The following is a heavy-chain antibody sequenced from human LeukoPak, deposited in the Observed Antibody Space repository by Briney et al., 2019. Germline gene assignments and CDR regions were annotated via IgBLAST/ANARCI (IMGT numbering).Heavy chain of an antibody. D-gene: IGHD5-18*01. CDR3: ARRGYRYRPFDY. CDR1: SGSISSGGYY. J-gene: IGHJ4*02. CDR2: INHSGST. V-gene: IGHV4-30-2*01. Sequence: SQTLSLTCTVSSGSISSGGYYWSWIRQPPGKGLEWIGEINHSGSTNYNPSLKSRVTISVDTSKNQFSLKLSSVTAADTAVYYCARRGYRYRPFDYWGQGTLVTVSS.